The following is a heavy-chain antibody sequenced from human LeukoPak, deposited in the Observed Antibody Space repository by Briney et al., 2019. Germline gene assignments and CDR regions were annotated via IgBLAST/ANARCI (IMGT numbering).Heavy chain of an antibody. Sequence: WGSLRPSCAASGFTFSSYAMSWVRQAPGKELEWVSAISGSGGSTYYADSVKGRFAISRGNSKNTLYLQMNSLRAEDTAVYYCAKGINMIVVVTPDYWGQGTLVTVSS. J-gene: IGHJ4*02. CDR2: ISGSGGST. CDR1: GFTFSSYA. V-gene: IGHV3-23*01. CDR3: AKGINMIVVVTPDY. D-gene: IGHD3-22*01.